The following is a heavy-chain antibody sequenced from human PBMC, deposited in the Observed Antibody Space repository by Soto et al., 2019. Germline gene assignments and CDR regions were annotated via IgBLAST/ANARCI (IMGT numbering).Heavy chain of an antibody. J-gene: IGHJ5*02. V-gene: IGHV1-69*01. CDR1: GGTFSSYA. Sequence: QVQLVQSGAEVKKPGSSVKVSCKASGGTFSSYAISWVRQAPGQGLEWMGGIIPIFGTANYAQKFQGRVTITADESTSTAYMELSSLRAEDTDVYYCAREAEAGTEWFDPWGQGTLVTVSS. CDR2: IIPIFGTA. CDR3: AREAEAGTEWFDP. D-gene: IGHD6-13*01.